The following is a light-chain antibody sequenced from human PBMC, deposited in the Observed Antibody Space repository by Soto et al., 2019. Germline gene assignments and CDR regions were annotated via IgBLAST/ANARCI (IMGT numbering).Light chain of an antibody. V-gene: IGKV1-5*03. CDR2: KAS. J-gene: IGKJ1*01. Sequence: DIQMTQSPSTLSASVGDRVTITCRASQSLSSWLAWYQQKPGKAPKLLIYKASSLESGVPSRFSCSGSGTEFTVTISSLQADDFATYYCQLYNSWTFGQGTKVEIK. CDR3: QLYNSWT. CDR1: QSLSSW.